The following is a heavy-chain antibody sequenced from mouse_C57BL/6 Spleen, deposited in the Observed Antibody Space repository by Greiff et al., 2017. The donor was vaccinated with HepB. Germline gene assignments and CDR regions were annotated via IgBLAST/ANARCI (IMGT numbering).Heavy chain of an antibody. Sequence: QVQLQQSGAELARPGASVKLSCKASGYTFTSYGISWVKQRTGQGLEWIGEIYPRSGSTYYNEKFKGKATLTADKSSSTAYMELRSLTSEDSAVYFCARRRDYYAMDYWGQGTSVTVSS. CDR2: IYPRSGST. J-gene: IGHJ4*01. CDR3: ARRRDYYAMDY. V-gene: IGHV1-81*01. CDR1: GYTFTSYG.